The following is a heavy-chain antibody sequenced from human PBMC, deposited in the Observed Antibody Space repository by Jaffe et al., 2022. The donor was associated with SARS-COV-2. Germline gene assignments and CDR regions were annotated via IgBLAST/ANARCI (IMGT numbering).Heavy chain of an antibody. J-gene: IGHJ4*02. Sequence: QVQLQESGPGLVKSSETLSLTCTVSGGSVNSDNYYWSWIRQPPGKGLEWIGFIYYSGSTNYNPSLKSRVTMSVDTSKNQFSLEVTSVTAADTAVYYCARVALRILIWPEPNYFDSWGQGTLVTVSS. D-gene: IGHD5-18*01. V-gene: IGHV4-61*01. CDR1: GGSVNSDNYY. CDR3: ARVALRILIWPEPNYFDS. CDR2: IYYSGST.